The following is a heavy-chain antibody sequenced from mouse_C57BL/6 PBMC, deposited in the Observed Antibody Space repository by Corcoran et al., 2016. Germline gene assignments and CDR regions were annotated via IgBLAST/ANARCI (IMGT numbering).Heavy chain of an antibody. Sequence: DVQLQESGPGLVKPSQSLSLTCSVTGYSITSGYYWNWIRQFPGNKLEWMGYISYDGSNNYNPSLKNRISITRDTSKNQFFLKLNSVTTEDTATYYCAREDDGYYVEFAYWGQGTLVTVSA. J-gene: IGHJ3*01. CDR3: AREDDGYYVEFAY. CDR2: ISYDGSN. D-gene: IGHD2-3*01. CDR1: GYSITSGYY. V-gene: IGHV3-6*01.